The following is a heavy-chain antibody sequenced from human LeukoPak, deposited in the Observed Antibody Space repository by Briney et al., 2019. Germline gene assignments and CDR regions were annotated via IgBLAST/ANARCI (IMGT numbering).Heavy chain of an antibody. V-gene: IGHV1-2*02. Sequence: ASVKVSCKASGYTFMGYYMHWVRQAPGQGLEWMGWINPNSGGTNYAQKFQGRVTMTRDTSISTAYMELSRLRSDDTAVYYCARDKLDSSSPTGYYYYGMDVWGQGTTVTVSS. CDR3: ARDKLDSSSPTGYYYYGMDV. J-gene: IGHJ6*02. CDR2: INPNSGGT. CDR1: GYTFMGYY. D-gene: IGHD6-13*01.